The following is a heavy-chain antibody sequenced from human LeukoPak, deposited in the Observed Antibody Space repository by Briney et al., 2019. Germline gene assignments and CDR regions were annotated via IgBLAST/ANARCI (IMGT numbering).Heavy chain of an antibody. D-gene: IGHD4-23*01. CDR2: VYYSGST. CDR3: ARQDRSIRAGNSNWFDP. CDR1: GGSISSYY. J-gene: IGHJ5*02. V-gene: IGHV4-59*08. Sequence: SETLSLTCTVSGGSISSYYWSWIRQPPGKGLEWIGYVYYSGSTNYNPSLKSRVTISVDTSKNQFSLELSSVTAADTAVYYCARQDRSIRAGNSNWFDPWGQGILVTVSS.